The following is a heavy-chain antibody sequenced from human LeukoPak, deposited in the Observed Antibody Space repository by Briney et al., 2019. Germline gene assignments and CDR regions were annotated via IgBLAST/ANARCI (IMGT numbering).Heavy chain of an antibody. Sequence: SQTLSLTCTVSGGSISSGGYYWSWIRQHPGKGLEWIGYIYYSGSTYYNPSLKSRVTISVDTSKNQLSLKLSSVTAADTAVYYCARDVDGYNNLDYWGQGTLVTVSS. V-gene: IGHV4-31*03. CDR3: ARDVDGYNNLDY. CDR1: GGSISSGGYY. J-gene: IGHJ4*02. D-gene: IGHD5-12*01. CDR2: IYYSGST.